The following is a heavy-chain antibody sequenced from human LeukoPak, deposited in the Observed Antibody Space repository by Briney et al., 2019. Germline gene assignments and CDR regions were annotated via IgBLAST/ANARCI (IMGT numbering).Heavy chain of an antibody. J-gene: IGHJ4*02. CDR1: GGTFSSYA. CDR3: ARVATERGDFDY. CDR2: IIPIFGTA. Sequence: SVKVSCKASGGTFSSYAISRVRQAPGQGLEWMGGIIPIFGTANYAQKFQGRVTVTADESTSTPYMELSSLRSDDTAVYYCARVATERGDFDYWGQGTLVTVSS. V-gene: IGHV1-69*13. D-gene: IGHD5-12*01.